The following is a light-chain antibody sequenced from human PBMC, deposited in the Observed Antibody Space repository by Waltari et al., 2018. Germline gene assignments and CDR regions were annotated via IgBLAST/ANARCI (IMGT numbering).Light chain of an antibody. CDR2: LGS. CDR1: QSLLHSNGYNY. V-gene: IGKV2-28*01. Sequence: DIVMTQSXLSXPVTPGXPASISCRSSQSLLHSNGYNYLDXYLQKPGQSPQLLIXLGSNRASXVPDRFSGSGSGTDFTLXISRVEAEXXGVYYCMQXLQTPYTFXXXTKLEIK. CDR3: MQXLQTPYT. J-gene: IGKJ2*01.